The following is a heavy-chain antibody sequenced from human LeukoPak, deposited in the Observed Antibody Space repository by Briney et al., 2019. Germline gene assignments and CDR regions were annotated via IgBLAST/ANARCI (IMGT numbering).Heavy chain of an antibody. V-gene: IGHV3-9*01. J-gene: IGHJ4*02. CDR3: AKSIGYYYGSSGYYYFDY. Sequence: GGSLRLSCAASGFTFDDYAMHWVRQAPGKDLEWVSGISWNSGSIGYADSVKGRFTISRDNAKNSLYLQMNSLRAEDTALYYCAKSIGYYYGSSGYYYFDYWGQGTLVTVSS. CDR1: GFTFDDYA. D-gene: IGHD3-22*01. CDR2: ISWNSGSI.